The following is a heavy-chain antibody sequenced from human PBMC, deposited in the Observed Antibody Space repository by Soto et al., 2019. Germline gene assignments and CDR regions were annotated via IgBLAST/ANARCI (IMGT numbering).Heavy chain of an antibody. D-gene: IGHD6-13*01. V-gene: IGHV3-23*01. Sequence: PGGSLRLSCAASGFTFSSYAMSWVRQARGKGLEWVSAISGSGGSTYYADSVKGRFTISRDNSKNTLYLQMNSLRAEDTAVYYCAKENGYSSSWFEFDYWGQGTLVTVSS. CDR2: ISGSGGST. CDR3: AKENGYSSSWFEFDY. CDR1: GFTFSSYA. J-gene: IGHJ4*02.